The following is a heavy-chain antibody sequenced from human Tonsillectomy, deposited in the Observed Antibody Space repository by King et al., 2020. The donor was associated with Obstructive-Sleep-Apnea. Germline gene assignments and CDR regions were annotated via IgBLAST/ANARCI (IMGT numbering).Heavy chain of an antibody. CDR1: GGSISSGDYY. CDR2: IYYSGST. J-gene: IGHJ4*02. CDR3: ARDSKSYQGFDY. V-gene: IGHV4-30-4*01. Sequence: VQLQESGPGLVKPSQTLSLTCTVSGGSISSGDYYWSWIRQPPGKGLEWIGYIYYSGSTYYNPSLKSRVTISVDTSKNQFSRKLSSVTAADTAVYYCARDSKSYQGFDYWGQGTLVTVSS.